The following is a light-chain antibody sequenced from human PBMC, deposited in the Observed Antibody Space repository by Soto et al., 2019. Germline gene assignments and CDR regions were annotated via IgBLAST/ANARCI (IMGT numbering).Light chain of an antibody. CDR3: QQSYRNPPT. J-gene: IGKJ1*01. CDR2: TAS. CDR1: QSIDSY. V-gene: IGKV1-39*01. Sequence: DIQMTQSPSSLSASVGDRVTITCRASQSIDSYLNWYQQKPGQAPKLLIYTASSLQSGVPSRFSGSGSGTDFTLTISSLQPADFATYYCQQSYRNPPTFGQGTKVEIK.